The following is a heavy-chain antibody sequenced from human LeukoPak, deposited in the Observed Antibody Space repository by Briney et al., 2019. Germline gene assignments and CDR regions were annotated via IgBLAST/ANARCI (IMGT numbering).Heavy chain of an antibody. CDR3: AREGDGYILDY. J-gene: IGHJ4*02. Sequence: SETLSLTCTVSGGSISSYYWSWIRQPPGKGLEWIGYIYYSGSTDYNPSLKSRVTISVDTSKNQFSLKLSSVTAADTAVYYCAREGDGYILDYWGQGTLVTVSS. D-gene: IGHD5-24*01. CDR2: IYYSGST. CDR1: GGSISSYY. V-gene: IGHV4-59*01.